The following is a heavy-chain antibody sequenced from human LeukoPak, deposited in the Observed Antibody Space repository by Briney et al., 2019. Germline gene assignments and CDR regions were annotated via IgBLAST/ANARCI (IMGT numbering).Heavy chain of an antibody. CDR1: GGSFSGYY. Sequence: SETLSLTCAVYGGSFSGYYWSWIRQPPGKGLEWIGEINHSGSTNYNPSLKSRVTISVDTSKNQFTLKLSSVTAADTAVYYCARGGIAAANWFDPWGQGTLVTVSS. V-gene: IGHV4-34*01. D-gene: IGHD6-13*01. CDR2: INHSGST. CDR3: ARGGIAAANWFDP. J-gene: IGHJ5*02.